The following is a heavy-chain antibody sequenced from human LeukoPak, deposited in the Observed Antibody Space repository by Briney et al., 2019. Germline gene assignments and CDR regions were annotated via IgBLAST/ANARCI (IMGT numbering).Heavy chain of an antibody. V-gene: IGHV1-18*01. CDR3: ARFGELIRYYYGMDV. CDR1: GYTFTSYG. CDR2: ISAYNGNT. J-gene: IGHJ6*02. D-gene: IGHD3-10*01. Sequence: GASVKVSCKASGYTFTSYGISWVRQAPGQGLEWVGWISAYNGNTNYAQKLQGRVTMTTDTSTSTAYMELRSLRSDDTAVYYCARFGELIRYYYGMDVWGQGTTVTVSS.